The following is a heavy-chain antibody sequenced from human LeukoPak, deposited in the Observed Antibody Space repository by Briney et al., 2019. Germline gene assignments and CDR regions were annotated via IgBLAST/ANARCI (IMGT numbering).Heavy chain of an antibody. D-gene: IGHD2-2*01. J-gene: IGHJ5*02. CDR1: GYTFTNYY. V-gene: IGHV1-69*13. CDR3: ARDDRPLYCSSTSCDSNWFDP. Sequence: SVKVSCKASGYTFTNYYMHWVRQAPGQGLEWMGGIIPIFGTANYAQKFQGRVTITADESTSTAYMELSSLRSEDTAVYYCARDDRPLYCSSTSCDSNWFDPWGQGTLVTVSS. CDR2: IIPIFGTA.